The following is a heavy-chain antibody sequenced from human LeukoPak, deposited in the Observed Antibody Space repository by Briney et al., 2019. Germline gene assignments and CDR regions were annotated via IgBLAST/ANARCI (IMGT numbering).Heavy chain of an antibody. Sequence: SVKVSCKASGGTFSSYAISWVRQAPGQGLEWMGGIIPIFGTANYAQKFQGRVTITADESTSTAYMELSSLRSEGTAVYYCAGGGGNSLPNYYYYYGMDVWGQGTTVTVSS. J-gene: IGHJ6*02. D-gene: IGHD4-23*01. V-gene: IGHV1-69*13. CDR1: GGTFSSYA. CDR3: AGGGGNSLPNYYYYYGMDV. CDR2: IIPIFGTA.